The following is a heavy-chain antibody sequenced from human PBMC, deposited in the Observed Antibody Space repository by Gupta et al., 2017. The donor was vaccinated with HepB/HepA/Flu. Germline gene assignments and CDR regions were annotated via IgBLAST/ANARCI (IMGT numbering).Heavy chain of an antibody. J-gene: IGHJ4*02. Sequence: QLQLPESGPGLVKPSETVSLTCTVSGGSISSSSESWGWIRQSPGKGLEWIGSIYYSGSTYYNPSLKRRVTISVDTSKNQFSLKLSSVTAADTAVYYCASESQDIVLMVYAITWDYWGQGTLVTVSS. V-gene: IGHV4-39*01. CDR3: ASESQDIVLMVYAITWDY. CDR2: IYYSGST. D-gene: IGHD2-8*01. CDR1: GGSISSSSES.